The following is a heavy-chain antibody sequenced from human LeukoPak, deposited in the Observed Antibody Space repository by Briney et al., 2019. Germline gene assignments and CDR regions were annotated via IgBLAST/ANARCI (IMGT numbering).Heavy chain of an antibody. CDR3: AARYYDILTGYGSFDY. CDR2: IYYSGSI. D-gene: IGHD3-9*01. V-gene: IGHV4-59*12. CDR1: GGSISSYY. Sequence: SETLSLTCTVSGGSISSYYWSWIRQPPGKGLEWIGDIYYSGSINYNPSLKSRVTISVDTSKNQFSLKLSSVTAADTAVYYCAARYYDILTGYGSFDYWGQGTLVTVSS. J-gene: IGHJ4*02.